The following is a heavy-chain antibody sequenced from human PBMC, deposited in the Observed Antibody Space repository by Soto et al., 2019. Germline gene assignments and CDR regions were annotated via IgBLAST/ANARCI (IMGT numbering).Heavy chain of an antibody. CDR3: ARLKKRIVGQGHIDY. CDR1: GGSISSSSYY. J-gene: IGHJ4*02. CDR2: IYYSGST. V-gene: IGHV4-39*01. D-gene: IGHD3-22*01. Sequence: QLQLQESGPGLVKPSETLSLTCTVSGGSISSSSYYWGWIRQPPGKGLEWIGSIYYSGSTYYNPSLKSRVTISVDTSKNQFSLKLSSVTAADTAVYYCARLKKRIVGQGHIDYWGQGTLVTVSS.